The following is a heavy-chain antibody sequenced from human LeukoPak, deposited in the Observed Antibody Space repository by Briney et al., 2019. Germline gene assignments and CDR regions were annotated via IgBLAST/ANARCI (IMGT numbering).Heavy chain of an antibody. D-gene: IGHD5-18*01. V-gene: IGHV4-59*08. Sequence: SETLSLTCTVSGGPISTYYWSWIRQPPGKGLEWIGYIYYSGSTNYNPSLKSRVATSVDTSKNQFSLKLNSMTAADTAVYYCARQAGYNYGYAFDIWGQGIVVTVSS. CDR1: GGPISTYY. CDR3: ARQAGYNYGYAFDI. J-gene: IGHJ3*02. CDR2: IYYSGST.